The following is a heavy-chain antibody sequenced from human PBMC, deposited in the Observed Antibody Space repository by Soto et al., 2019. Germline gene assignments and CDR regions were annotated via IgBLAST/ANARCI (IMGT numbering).Heavy chain of an antibody. CDR2: IRDNGTYT. J-gene: IGHJ5*02. Sequence: QVQLVESGGGLVKPGGSLRLSCAASGFTFSDYYMSWIRQAPGKGLEWVSYIRDNGTYTEYADSVKGRFTISRDNAKKALYLQMNSLRAEATAVYYCARGYSTGWYGHASWGQGTLVTVSS. V-gene: IGHV3-11*06. CDR3: ARGYSTGWYGHAS. D-gene: IGHD6-13*01. CDR1: GFTFSDYY.